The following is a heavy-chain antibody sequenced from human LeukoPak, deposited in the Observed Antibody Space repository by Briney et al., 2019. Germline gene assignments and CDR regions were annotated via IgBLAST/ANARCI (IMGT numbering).Heavy chain of an antibody. V-gene: IGHV1-8*01. Sequence: ASVKVSCKASRYTFTSYDMNWVRPATGQGLEWMGWMNRNSGNTGYAQKFQGRVTMTRNTSISTAYMELSSLRSEDTAVYYCARDLLRYFDWQGIGRGSTIGGYWGQGTLVTVSS. CDR2: MNRNSGNT. D-gene: IGHD3-9*01. CDR3: ARDLLRYFDWQGIGRGSTIGGY. CDR1: RYTFTSYD. J-gene: IGHJ4*02.